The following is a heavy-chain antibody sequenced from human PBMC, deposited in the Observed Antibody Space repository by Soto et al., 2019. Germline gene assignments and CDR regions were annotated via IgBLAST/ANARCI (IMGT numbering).Heavy chain of an antibody. CDR3: ARDWGSSGWPN. J-gene: IGHJ4*02. V-gene: IGHV4-31*02. D-gene: IGHD6-19*01. Sequence: YYWSWIRQHPGKGLEWVGYIYFTGTTLYNPSLKSRLAISVDTSKNQFSLKLTSVTAADTAVYYCARDWGSSGWPNWGQGVLVTVSS. CDR2: IYFTGTT. CDR1: YY.